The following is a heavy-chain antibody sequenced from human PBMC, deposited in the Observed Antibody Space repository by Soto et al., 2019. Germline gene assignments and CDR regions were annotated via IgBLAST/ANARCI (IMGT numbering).Heavy chain of an antibody. CDR1: GFTFSGSA. CDR2: IRSKANSYAT. D-gene: IGHD2-21*02. V-gene: IGHV3-73*02. J-gene: IGHJ6*02. CDR3: TRHPFYGGNSGKGMDV. Sequence: EVQLVESGGGLVQPGGSLKLSCAASGFTFSGSAMHWVRQASGKGLEWVGRIRSKANSYATAYAASVKGRFTISRDDSKNTAYLQMNSLKTEDTAVYYCTRHPFYGGNSGKGMDVWGQGTTVTVSS.